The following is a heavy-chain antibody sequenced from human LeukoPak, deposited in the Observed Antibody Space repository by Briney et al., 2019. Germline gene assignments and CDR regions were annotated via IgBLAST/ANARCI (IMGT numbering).Heavy chain of an antibody. CDR3: ARSRPDYGDYLYHYGMDV. CDR2: IIPIFGTA. D-gene: IGHD4-17*01. J-gene: IGHJ6*02. V-gene: IGHV1-69*13. Sequence: SVKVSCKASGGTFSSYAISWVRQAPGQGLEWMGGIIPIFGTANYAQKFQGRVTITADESTSTAYMELSSLRSEDTAVYYCARSRPDYGDYLYHYGMDVWGQGTTVTVSS. CDR1: GGTFSSYA.